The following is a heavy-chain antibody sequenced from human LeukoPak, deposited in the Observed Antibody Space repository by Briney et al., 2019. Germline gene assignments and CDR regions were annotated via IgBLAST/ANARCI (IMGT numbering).Heavy chain of an antibody. CDR3: ARVALPGTVYYFDY. Sequence: GGSLRLSCATSGFTFSSYAMSWVRQAPGKGLEWVSAISGSGGSTYYADSVKGGFTISRDNSKNTLYLQMNSLRAEDTAVYYCARVALPGTVYYFDYWGQGTLVTVSS. D-gene: IGHD6-13*01. J-gene: IGHJ4*02. CDR2: ISGSGGST. CDR1: GFTFSSYA. V-gene: IGHV3-23*01.